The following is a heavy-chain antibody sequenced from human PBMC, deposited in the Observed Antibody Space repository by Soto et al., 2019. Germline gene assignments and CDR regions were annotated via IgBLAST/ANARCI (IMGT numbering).Heavy chain of an antibody. D-gene: IGHD2-15*01. CDR2: INAGNGNT. V-gene: IGHV1-3*01. Sequence: EASVKVSCKASGYTFTNYAMHWVRQAPGQRLEWMGWINAGNGNTKYSQKFQGRVTITADKSTSTAYMELSSLRSEDTAVYYCARGPPGYCSGGSCYGMDVWGQGTTVTVSS. J-gene: IGHJ6*02. CDR3: ARGPPGYCSGGSCYGMDV. CDR1: GYTFTNYA.